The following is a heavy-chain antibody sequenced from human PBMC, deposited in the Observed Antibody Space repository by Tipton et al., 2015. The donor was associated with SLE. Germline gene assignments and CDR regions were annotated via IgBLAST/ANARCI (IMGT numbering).Heavy chain of an antibody. CDR3: ARAGAYSYGYFDY. Sequence: GAEVKKPGSSVKVSCKASGGTFYGYAISWVRQAPGQGLEWMGGIIPFFGTAQYAQKFQGRVTITTDESTSTAYMELSSLRSEDTAVYYCARAGAYSYGYFDYWGQGTLVTVSS. V-gene: IGHV1-69*05. CDR1: GGTFYGYA. CDR2: IIPFFGTA. J-gene: IGHJ4*02. D-gene: IGHD5-18*01.